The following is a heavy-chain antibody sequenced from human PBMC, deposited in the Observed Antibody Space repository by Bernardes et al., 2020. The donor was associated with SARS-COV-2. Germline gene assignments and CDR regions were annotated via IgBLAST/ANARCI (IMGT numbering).Heavy chain of an antibody. CDR2: IAYNGGI. J-gene: IGHJ5*02. Sequence: SETLSLTCAVHGGSLTDNYWNWLRQFPDKGLEWIGEIAYNGGITYNPSLQSRVTISFDTSKNQFSLLLESVTAADRALYFCARGRRGHNGLSTWGQGTQVTVSP. CDR3: ARGRRGHNGLST. V-gene: IGHV4-34*01. D-gene: IGHD3-10*01. CDR1: GGSLTDNY.